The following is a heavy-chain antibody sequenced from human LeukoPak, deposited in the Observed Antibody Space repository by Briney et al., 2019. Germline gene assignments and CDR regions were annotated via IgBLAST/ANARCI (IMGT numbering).Heavy chain of an antibody. V-gene: IGHV4-4*07. CDR3: ASGTLTSGHLDGLNV. D-gene: IGHD4-11*01. CDR2: IYGGGVT. CDR1: GGSLDSYY. J-gene: IGHJ3*01. Sequence: SETLSLTRSVSGGSLDSYYFTWIRQPAGKGLEYIGRIYGGGVTHYNPSLKSRVTISVDTSKKQLSLNLSSVTAADTAVYFCASGTLTSGHLDGLNVWGLGTLVTVSS.